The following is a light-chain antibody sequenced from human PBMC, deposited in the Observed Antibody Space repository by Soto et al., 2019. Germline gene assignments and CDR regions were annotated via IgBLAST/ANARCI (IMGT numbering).Light chain of an antibody. V-gene: IGKV3-20*01. CDR2: DAS. Sequence: EIVLTQSPGTLSLSPGEKATLSFSASQSVSSNYLVWYQQKPGQAPRLLIYDASSRATGIPDRFSGSGSGTDFTLTISRLEPEDFAVYYCQQYGISPQTFGHGTKVDIK. J-gene: IGKJ1*01. CDR3: QQYGISPQT. CDR1: QSVSSNY.